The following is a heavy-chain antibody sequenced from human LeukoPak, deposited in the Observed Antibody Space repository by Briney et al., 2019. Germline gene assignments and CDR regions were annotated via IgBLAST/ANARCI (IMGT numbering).Heavy chain of an antibody. CDR3: AKKSIAAAGLTDAFDI. J-gene: IGHJ3*02. CDR1: GFTFSSYS. V-gene: IGHV3-21*04. Sequence: GGSLRLSCAASGFTFSSYSMNWVRQAPGKGLEWVSSISSSSSYIYYADSVKGRLTISRDNSKNTLYLQMNSLRAEDTAVYYCAKKSIAAAGLTDAFDIWGQGTMVTVSS. CDR2: ISSSSSYI. D-gene: IGHD6-13*01.